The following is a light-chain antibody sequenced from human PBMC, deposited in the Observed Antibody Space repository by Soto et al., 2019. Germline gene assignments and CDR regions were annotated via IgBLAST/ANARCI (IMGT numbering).Light chain of an antibody. J-gene: IGLJ1*01. CDR2: DVS. Sequence: QSALTQPASVYGSPVPSITIACTGTSSDVGGYNYVSWYQQHPGKAPKLMIYDVSNRPAGVSNRFAGSKSGNTASLTISGLQSEYEADYYCSSYTSSSTLVFGTGTQLTVL. CDR1: SSDVGGYNY. CDR3: SSYTSSSTLV. V-gene: IGLV2-14*01.